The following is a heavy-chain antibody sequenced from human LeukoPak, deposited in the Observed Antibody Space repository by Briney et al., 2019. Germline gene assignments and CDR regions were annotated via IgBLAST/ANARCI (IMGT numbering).Heavy chain of an antibody. CDR1: GGSFSVYY. J-gene: IGHJ4*02. CDR2: INHSGTI. CDR3: ARTVNWNYDY. Sequence: PSETLSLTCVVSGGSFSVYYWTWIRQPPGRGLEWIGEINHSGTINYNPSLKSRVTISVDLSNSQFSLRLTSVTAADTAVYYCARTVNWNYDYWGQGTLVTVSS. V-gene: IGHV4-34*01. D-gene: IGHD1-7*01.